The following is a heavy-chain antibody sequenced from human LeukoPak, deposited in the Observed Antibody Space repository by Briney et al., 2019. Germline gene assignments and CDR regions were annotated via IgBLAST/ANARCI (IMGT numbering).Heavy chain of an antibody. CDR2: IGTRSNPI. Sequence: TGGSLRLSCAATGFSFSDFYMSWIRQAPGMGLEWISYIGTRSNPIYYADSVKGRFTISRDDAKNSLYLQMNSLRDEDTAVYFCAREARGSGRDFDYWGQGILVTVSS. CDR3: AREARGSGRDFDY. V-gene: IGHV3-11*01. D-gene: IGHD1-26*01. CDR1: GFSFSDFY. J-gene: IGHJ4*02.